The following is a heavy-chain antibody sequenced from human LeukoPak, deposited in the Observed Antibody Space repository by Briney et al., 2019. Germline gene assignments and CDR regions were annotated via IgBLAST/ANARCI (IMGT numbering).Heavy chain of an antibody. J-gene: IGHJ5*02. V-gene: IGHV1-8*03. D-gene: IGHD3-10*01. CDR2: MSPNSGNT. Sequence: ASVKVSCKASGYSFTSYGIRWVRQATGQGLEWIGWMSPNSGNTGYAQKFQGRLTITRNTSIGTAYMELSSLRSEDTAVYYCARTNYYGSGSPNWFDPWGQGTLVTVSS. CDR1: GYSFTSYG. CDR3: ARTNYYGSGSPNWFDP.